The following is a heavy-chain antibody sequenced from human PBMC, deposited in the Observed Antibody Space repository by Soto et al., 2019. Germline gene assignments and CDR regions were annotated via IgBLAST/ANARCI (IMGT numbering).Heavy chain of an antibody. CDR3: AKDGSGRWAMDD. V-gene: IGHV3-23*01. D-gene: IGHD3-10*01. Sequence: EVQLLESGGGLVQPGGSLRLSCAASGFMFTNYSMRWVRQAPGKGLEWVSTITGSGSHAYYADSVKGRFTISNDISKSTLFLHMNSLSAEDTAVYYCAKDGSGRWAMDDWGQGTTVTVSS. CDR1: GFMFTNYS. J-gene: IGHJ6*02. CDR2: ITGSGSHA.